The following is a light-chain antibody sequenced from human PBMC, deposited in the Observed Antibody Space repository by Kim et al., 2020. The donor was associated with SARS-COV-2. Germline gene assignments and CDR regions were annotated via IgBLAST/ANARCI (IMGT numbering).Light chain of an antibody. CDR2: GTA. CDR1: QSVTWF. CDR3: QQSFSSPPT. Sequence: APIVDRITITCRARQSVTWFLNWYQQRPGEAPKLLIYGTARLQRGVPSRFSGTGSGTEFTLTISSLQLEDLATYYCQQSFSSPPTFGQGTKVDIK. V-gene: IGKV1-39*01. J-gene: IGKJ1*01.